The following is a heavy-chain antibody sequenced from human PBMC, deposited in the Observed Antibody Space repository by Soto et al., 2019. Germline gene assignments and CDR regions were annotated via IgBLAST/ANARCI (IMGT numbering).Heavy chain of an antibody. CDR3: ARTVGAAYYFDF. D-gene: IGHD1-26*01. V-gene: IGHV4-4*07. Sequence: QVQLPESGPGLVKPSETLSLTCNVSGGSMSRYYWSWIRQPAGKGLEWIGRVWTSGSTNYNPSLKSRVTMSIDTSNNHFSLKLNSVTAADTAVYYCARTVGAAYYFDFWGQGTLVTVSS. J-gene: IGHJ4*02. CDR1: GGSMSRYY. CDR2: VWTSGST.